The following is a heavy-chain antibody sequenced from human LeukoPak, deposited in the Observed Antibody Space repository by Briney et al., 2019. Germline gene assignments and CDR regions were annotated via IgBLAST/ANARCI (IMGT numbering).Heavy chain of an antibody. J-gene: IGHJ6*03. CDR2: IIPIFGTA. D-gene: IGHD3-10*01. Sequence: ASVKVSCKASGYTFTSYYMHWVRQAPGQGLEWMGGIIPIFGTANYAQKFQGRVTITADESTSTAYMELSSLRSEDTAVYYCARTEYYGSGIMSSYYYYYYMDVWGKGTTVTISS. CDR1: GYTFTSYY. V-gene: IGHV1-69*13. CDR3: ARTEYYGSGIMSSYYYYYYMDV.